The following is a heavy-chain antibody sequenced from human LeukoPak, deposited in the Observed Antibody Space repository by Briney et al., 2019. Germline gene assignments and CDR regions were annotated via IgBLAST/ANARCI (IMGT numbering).Heavy chain of an antibody. D-gene: IGHD2-2*01. CDR3: ARGPFTNVHYFDY. V-gene: IGHV3-48*04. CDR1: GFTFNNYA. CDR2: ISSSSTTI. J-gene: IGHJ4*02. Sequence: GGSLRLSCAASGFTFNNYAMTWVRQAPGKGLEWVSYISSSSTTIYYADSVKGHFTISRDNARNSLYLQMNSLRVEDTAVYYCARGPFTNVHYFDYWGQGTLATVSS.